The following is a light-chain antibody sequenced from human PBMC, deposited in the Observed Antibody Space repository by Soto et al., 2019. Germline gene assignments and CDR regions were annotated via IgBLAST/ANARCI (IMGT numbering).Light chain of an antibody. CDR3: QQYNNWPPRT. Sequence: EIVMTQSPATLSVSPGERATLSCRASRSISNSLAWYQQKPGQAPSLLIYGASTRATGIPARFSGSGSGTEFTLTISSLQSEDSAVYYCQQYNNWPPRTFGQGTKLEIK. CDR1: RSISNS. J-gene: IGKJ2*01. CDR2: GAS. V-gene: IGKV3-15*01.